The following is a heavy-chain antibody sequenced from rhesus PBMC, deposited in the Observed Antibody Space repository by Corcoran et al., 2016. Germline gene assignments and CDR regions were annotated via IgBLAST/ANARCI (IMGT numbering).Heavy chain of an antibody. J-gene: IGHJ6*01. CDR3: ARGGGSYYYHGLDS. Sequence: QVQLQESGPGLVQPSETRFLICPVSGSCIRMCHGGGWLRHPSGRGRGWLGYIAGRSGTTNDNPSLKSRVTISKDTSKNQFSLKLSSVTAADTAVYYCARGGGSYYYHGLDSWGQGVVVTVSS. CDR1: GSCIRMCHG. D-gene: IGHD3-16*01. V-gene: IGHV4-127*01. CDR2: IAGRSGTT.